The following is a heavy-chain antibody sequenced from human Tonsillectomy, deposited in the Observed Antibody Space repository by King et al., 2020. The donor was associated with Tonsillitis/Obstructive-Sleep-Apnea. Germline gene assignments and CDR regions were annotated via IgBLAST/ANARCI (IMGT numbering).Heavy chain of an antibody. CDR1: GGCIRREY. CDR2: REERGST. D-gene: IGHD3-22*01. J-gene: IGHJ4*02. V-gene: IGHV4-59*01. Sequence: QRKEEGTGGGKNSEKRALTGKGYGGCIRREYWSWRGKTKGKGGEGKGEREERGSTNDNTARKSRVTISVDTSKNQFSLKLSSVTAADTAVYYCARDGGDYYDSSGYSYPSFDYWGQGTLVTVSS. CDR3: ARDGGDYYDSSGYSYPSFDY.